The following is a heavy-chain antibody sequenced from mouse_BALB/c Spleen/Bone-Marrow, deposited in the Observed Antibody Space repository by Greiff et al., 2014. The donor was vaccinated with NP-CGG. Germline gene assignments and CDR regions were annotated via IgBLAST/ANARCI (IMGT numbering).Heavy chain of an antibody. Sequence: EVQLQQSGPDLVKPSQSLSLTCTVTGYSITSDYSWHWIRQSPGNKLEWMGYIHYSGTTVYNPSLKSRISITRDTSNNQFFLQLNSVTTEDTATYYCARFAGTPYTMDYWGQGTSVTVSS. CDR2: IHYSGTT. V-gene: IGHV3-1*02. CDR1: GYSITSDYS. J-gene: IGHJ4*01. CDR3: ARFAGTPYTMDY. D-gene: IGHD4-1*01.